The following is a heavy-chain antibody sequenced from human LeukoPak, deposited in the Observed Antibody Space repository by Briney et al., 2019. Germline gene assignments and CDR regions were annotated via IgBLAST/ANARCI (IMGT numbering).Heavy chain of an antibody. V-gene: IGHV1-2*02. CDR2: INPNSGRT. CDR1: GYTFTGYY. Sequence: ASVKVSCKASGYTFTGYYMHWVRQAPGQGLEWMGWINPNSGRTNYAQKFQGRVTMTRDTSISTAYMELSRLRSDDTAVYYCAREGDSSGYYIMLDYWGQGTLVTVSS. CDR3: AREGDSSGYYIMLDY. J-gene: IGHJ4*02. D-gene: IGHD3-22*01.